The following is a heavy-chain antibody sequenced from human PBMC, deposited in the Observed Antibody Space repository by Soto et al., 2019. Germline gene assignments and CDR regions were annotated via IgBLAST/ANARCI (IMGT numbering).Heavy chain of an antibody. CDR3: ASLQYYDMGEGFDP. CDR2: IYYSGST. Sequence: QLQLQESGPGLVKPSETLSLTCTVSGGSISSSSYYWGWIRQPPGKGLEWIGSIYYSGSTYYNPSLNSRVTISVDTSKNQVSLKLSSVTAADTAVYYCASLQYYDMGEGFDPWGQGTLVTVSS. J-gene: IGHJ5*02. V-gene: IGHV4-39*01. CDR1: GGSISSSSYY. D-gene: IGHD3-9*01.